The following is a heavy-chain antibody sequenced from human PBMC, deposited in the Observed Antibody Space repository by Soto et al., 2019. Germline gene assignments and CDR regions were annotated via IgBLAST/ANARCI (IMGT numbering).Heavy chain of an antibody. V-gene: IGHV4-4*07. CDR1: GGSITDYS. Sequence: PSETLSLTCTVSGGSITDYSWVWIRQPAGKGLEWIGRIFSSGSTNYNPSLKGRITMSLDTSKNQFSLWLNSVTAADTAVYYCARHLDYYDSSSYFDLWGQGTLVTVS. D-gene: IGHD3-22*01. J-gene: IGHJ4*02. CDR3: ARHLDYYDSSSYFDL. CDR2: IFSSGST.